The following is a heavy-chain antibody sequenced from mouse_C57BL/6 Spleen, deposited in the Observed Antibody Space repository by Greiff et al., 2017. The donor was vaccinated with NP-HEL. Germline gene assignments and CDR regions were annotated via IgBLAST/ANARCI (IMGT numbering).Heavy chain of an antibody. Sequence: EVKLQQSGAELVKPGASVKLSCTASGFNIKDYYMHWVKQRTEQGLEWIGRIDPEDGETKYAPKFQGKATITADTSSNTAYLQLSSLTSEDTAVYYCARTTMVTTSSFYWYFDVWGTGTTVTVSS. V-gene: IGHV14-2*01. CDR1: GFNIKDYY. CDR3: ARTTMVTTSSFYWYFDV. CDR2: IDPEDGET. D-gene: IGHD2-2*01. J-gene: IGHJ1*03.